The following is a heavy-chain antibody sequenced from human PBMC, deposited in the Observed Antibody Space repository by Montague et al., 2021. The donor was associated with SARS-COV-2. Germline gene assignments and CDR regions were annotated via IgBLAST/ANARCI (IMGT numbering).Heavy chain of an antibody. J-gene: IGHJ4*02. CDR1: GGSISSGSYY. V-gene: IGHV4-61*02. CDR3: ARAHSGSWAHLDN. Sequence: TLSLTRTLSGGSISSGSYYWSWIRQPAGKGLEWIGRIYTSGTTDYXFSLKSRVTISVDTSKNQFSLKLTSVTAADTAVYYCARAHSGSWAHLDNWGQGSLVTVSS. D-gene: IGHD5-12*01. CDR2: IYTSGTT.